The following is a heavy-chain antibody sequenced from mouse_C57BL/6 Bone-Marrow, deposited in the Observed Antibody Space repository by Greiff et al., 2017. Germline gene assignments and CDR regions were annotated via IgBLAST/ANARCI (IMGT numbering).Heavy chain of an antibody. CDR2: INPSTGGT. D-gene: IGHD2-3*01. J-gene: IGHJ4*01. V-gene: IGHV1-42*01. CDR3: ARGGVYDGYWGYAMDY. Sequence: EVQLQQSGPELVKPGASVKISCKASGYSFTGYYMNWVKQSPEKSLEWIGEINPSTGGTTYNQKFKAKATLTVDKSSSTAYMQLKSLTSEDSAVYYCARGGVYDGYWGYAMDYWGQGTSVTVSS. CDR1: GYSFTGYY.